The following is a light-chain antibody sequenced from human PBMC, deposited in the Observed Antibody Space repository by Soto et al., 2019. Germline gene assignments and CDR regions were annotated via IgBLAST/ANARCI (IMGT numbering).Light chain of an antibody. CDR2: GNS. J-gene: IGLJ3*02. CDR3: QSYDSSLSAWV. V-gene: IGLV1-40*01. Sequence: QSVLTQPPSVSWAPGQRVTISCTGSSSNIGAGHDVHWYQQLPGTAPKVLIYGNSNRPSGVPDRFSGSKSATSASLAITGLQAEDYADYFCQSYDSSLSAWVFGGGTKLTVL. CDR1: SSNIGAGHD.